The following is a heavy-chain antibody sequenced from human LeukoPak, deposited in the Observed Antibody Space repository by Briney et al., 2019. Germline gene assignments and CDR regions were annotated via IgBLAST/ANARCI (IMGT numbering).Heavy chain of an antibody. CDR2: IYYSGGT. J-gene: IGHJ4*02. CDR1: GGSISSYY. D-gene: IGHD6-6*01. V-gene: IGHV4-59*08. CDR3: ARLWDSSSSLDY. Sequence: SEALSLTCTVSGGSISSYYWTWVRQPPGKGLGVEWIGYIYYSGGTNYNPSLKSRVTISIDTSKNQVSLKLSSATAADTAVYYCARLWDSSSSLDYWGQGTLVTVSS.